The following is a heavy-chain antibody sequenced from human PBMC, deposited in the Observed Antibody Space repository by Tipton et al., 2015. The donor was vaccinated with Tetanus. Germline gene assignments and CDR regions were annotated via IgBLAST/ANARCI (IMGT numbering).Heavy chain of an antibody. CDR2: IYQNGDA. V-gene: IGHV4-59*01. J-gene: IGHJ6*02. D-gene: IGHD2-21*01. CDR1: GGSISSFY. CDR3: ARERIEAFYYHGLDV. Sequence: TLSLTCTVSGGSISSFYCYWIRQPPGKGLELIAYIYQNGDANYNPSLQSRVTISVDTSKNQFSLQLTFVTAADTAIYYCARERIEAFYYHGLDVWGPGTTVTVSS.